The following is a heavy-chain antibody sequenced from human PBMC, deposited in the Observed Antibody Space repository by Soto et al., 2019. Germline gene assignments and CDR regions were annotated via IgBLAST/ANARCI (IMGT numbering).Heavy chain of an antibody. D-gene: IGHD3-16*01. J-gene: IGHJ6*04. V-gene: IGHV4-59*02. CDR3: ARGGEPTNV. CDR1: GVSVSSYY. Sequence: PSETLSLTFTVSGVSVSSYYWSWIRHPPGKGLEWIGYIYYSGSTNYNPSLKSRVTISVDTSKNQFSLKLSSVTAADTAVYYCARGGEPTNVCGKGTMGTVSS. CDR2: IYYSGST.